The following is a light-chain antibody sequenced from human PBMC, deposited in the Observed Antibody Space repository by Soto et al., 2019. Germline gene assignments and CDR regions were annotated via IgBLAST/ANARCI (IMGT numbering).Light chain of an antibody. CDR1: QSVSGNY. J-gene: IGKJ1*01. CDR2: AVS. CDR3: QHYGRSPWT. Sequence: EVVLTQSPGTLSLSPGERATLSCWASQSVSGNYLAWHQQKPGQAPRLLIYAVSRRATGIPDRFSGSGSGTDFPLTISRLEPEDFAVYYCQHYGRSPWTFGQGTKVEIK. V-gene: IGKV3-20*01.